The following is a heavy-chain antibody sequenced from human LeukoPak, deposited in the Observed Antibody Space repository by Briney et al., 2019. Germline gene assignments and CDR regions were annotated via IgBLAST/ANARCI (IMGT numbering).Heavy chain of an antibody. Sequence: PGGSLRLSCAASGFTFSRYWMSWVRQAPGKGLEWVADIKQDGSEKDYVDSVKGRFTISRDNAKNSLYLQINSLTAEDTAVYYCARDQYYDFWSGYYLFDYWGQGTLVTVSS. CDR2: IKQDGSEK. CDR1: GFTFSRYW. D-gene: IGHD3-3*01. CDR3: ARDQYYDFWSGYYLFDY. J-gene: IGHJ4*02. V-gene: IGHV3-7*01.